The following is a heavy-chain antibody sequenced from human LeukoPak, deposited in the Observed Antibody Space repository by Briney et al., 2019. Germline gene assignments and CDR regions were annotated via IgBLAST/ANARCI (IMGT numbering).Heavy chain of an antibody. D-gene: IGHD1-26*01. CDR2: IYSGGST. CDR3: AREIVGASDY. V-gene: IGHV3-53*01. CDR1: GFTVSSNY. Sequence: PGGSLRLSCAASGFTVSSNYMSWVRQAPGKGLEWVSVIYSGGSTYYADSVKGRFTISRDNSKNTLYHQMNSLRAEDTAVYYCAREIVGASDYWGQGTLVTVSS. J-gene: IGHJ4*02.